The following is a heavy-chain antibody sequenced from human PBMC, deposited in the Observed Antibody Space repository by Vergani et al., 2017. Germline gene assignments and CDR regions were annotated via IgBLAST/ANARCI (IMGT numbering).Heavy chain of an antibody. J-gene: IGHJ4*02. CDR1: GFTFSSHA. V-gene: IGHV3-23*01. CDR2: IKNTGDST. Sequence: EVQLLQSEGAVVQPGGSLRLSCVASGFTFSSHAMSWVRQGHGQGLEWVSSIKNTGDSTHYADSVKGRFTISRDNSGSTLHLQMTSLRAEDTAVYYCANIAAPGPRGRGTGNWGQGTLVTVSS. D-gene: IGHD6-13*01. CDR3: ANIAAPGPRGRGTGN.